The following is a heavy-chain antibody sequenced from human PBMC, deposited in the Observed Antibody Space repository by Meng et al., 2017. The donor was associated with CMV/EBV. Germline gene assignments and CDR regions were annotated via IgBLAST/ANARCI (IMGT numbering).Heavy chain of an antibody. CDR3: ARDGPVMDYDSSGANWFDP. CDR2: IYYSGST. Sequence: SETLSLTCTVSGGSISSSSYYWGWIRQPPGKGLEWIGSIYYSGSTYYNPSLKSRVTISVDTSKNQFSLKLSSVTAADTAVYYCARDGPVMDYDSSGANWFDPWGQGTLVTVSS. J-gene: IGHJ5*02. D-gene: IGHD3-22*01. CDR1: GGSISSSSYY. V-gene: IGHV4-39*07.